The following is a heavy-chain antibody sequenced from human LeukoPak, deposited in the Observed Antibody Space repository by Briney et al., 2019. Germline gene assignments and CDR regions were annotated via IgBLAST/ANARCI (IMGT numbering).Heavy chain of an antibody. V-gene: IGHV3-23*01. CDR2: IKNRGDNT. D-gene: IGHD1-26*01. CDR3: AKDRTVGASYWYFDL. Sequence: PGGSLRLSCAASGFTFSSFAMTWVRQAPGRGLEWVSGIKNRGDNTHYADSVKGRFTISRDSSKNTLFLHMNTLRAEDTAIYYCAKDRTVGASYWYFDLWGRGTLVTVSS. J-gene: IGHJ2*01. CDR1: GFTFSSFA.